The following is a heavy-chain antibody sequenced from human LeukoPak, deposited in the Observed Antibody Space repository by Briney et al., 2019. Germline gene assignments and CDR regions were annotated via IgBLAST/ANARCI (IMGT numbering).Heavy chain of an antibody. V-gene: IGHV3-21*01. J-gene: IGHJ4*02. D-gene: IGHD3-10*01. Sequence: GGSLRLSCAASGFTFSSYSMNWVRQAPGKGLEWVSSISSSSSYIYYVDAVKGRFTISRDNAKNSLYLQMNSLRAEDTAVYYCAREPPPRITMVRGAILNWGQGTLVTVSS. CDR1: GFTFSSYS. CDR3: AREPPPRITMVRGAILN. CDR2: ISSSSSYI.